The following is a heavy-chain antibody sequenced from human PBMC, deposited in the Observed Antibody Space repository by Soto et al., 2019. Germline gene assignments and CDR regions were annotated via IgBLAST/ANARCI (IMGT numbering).Heavy chain of an antibody. CDR1: GYTFTSYG. J-gene: IGHJ4*02. CDR2: ISAYNGNT. CDR3: ARAKRYFDWFLFDY. Sequence: ASVKVSCKASGYTFTSYGISWVRQAPGQGLEWMGWISAYNGNTNYAQKLQGRVTMTTDTSTSTAYMELRSLRSDDTAVYYCARAKRYFDWFLFDYWGQGTLVTVSS. V-gene: IGHV1-18*01. D-gene: IGHD3-9*01.